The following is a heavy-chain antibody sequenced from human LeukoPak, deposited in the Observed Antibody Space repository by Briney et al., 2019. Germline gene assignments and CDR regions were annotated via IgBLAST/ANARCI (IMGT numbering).Heavy chain of an antibody. CDR1: GYTFTSYD. Sequence: ASVKVSCKASGYTFTSYDINWVRQATGQGLEWMGWMNPNSGNTGYAQKFQGRVTITRNTSISTAYMELSSLRSEDTAVYYCARADRDLWSGYLYYFDYWGQGTLVTVSS. D-gene: IGHD3-3*01. CDR3: ARADRDLWSGYLYYFDY. CDR2: MNPNSGNT. V-gene: IGHV1-8*03. J-gene: IGHJ4*02.